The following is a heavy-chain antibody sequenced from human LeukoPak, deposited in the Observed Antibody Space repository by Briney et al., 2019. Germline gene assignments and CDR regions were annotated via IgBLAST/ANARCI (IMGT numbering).Heavy chain of an antibody. CDR3: TRESGAFSPFGF. D-gene: IGHD1-26*01. CDR1: GGSILTTNW. CDR2: VHLSGAS. J-gene: IGHJ4*02. Sequence: PSETLSLTCAVSGGSILTTNWWSWVRQPPGKGLEWIGEVHLSGASNYNPSLKSRVNMSVDKSKNQLSLELTSVTAADTAIYYCTRESGAFSPFGFWGQGTLVTVSS. V-gene: IGHV4-4*02.